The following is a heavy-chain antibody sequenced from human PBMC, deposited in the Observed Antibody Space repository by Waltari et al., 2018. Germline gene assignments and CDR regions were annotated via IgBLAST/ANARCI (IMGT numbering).Heavy chain of an antibody. CDR3: ARPRGVVAPQPFDY. Sequence: QVQLQESGPGLVKPSETLSLTCAVSGYSISSGYYWGWIRQPPGQGLEGLGSIYHRGSTYYNPSLKSRVTISVDTSKNQFSLKLSSVTAADTAVYYCARPRGVVAPQPFDYWGQGTLVTVSS. J-gene: IGHJ4*02. D-gene: IGHD2-15*01. CDR2: IYHRGST. CDR1: GYSISSGYY. V-gene: IGHV4-38-2*01.